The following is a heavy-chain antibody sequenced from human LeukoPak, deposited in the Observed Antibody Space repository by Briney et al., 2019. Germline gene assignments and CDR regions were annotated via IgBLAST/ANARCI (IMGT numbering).Heavy chain of an antibody. V-gene: IGHV1-69*13. J-gene: IGHJ4*02. CDR3: ARHTKPYSSSAERPFDY. Sequence: SVKVSCKASGGTFSSYAISWVRQAPGQGLEWMGGIIPIFGTANYAQKFQDRVTITADESTSTAYMELSSLRSEDTAVYYCARHTKPYSSSAERPFDYWGQGTLVTVSS. CDR1: GGTFSSYA. CDR2: IIPIFGTA. D-gene: IGHD6-6*01.